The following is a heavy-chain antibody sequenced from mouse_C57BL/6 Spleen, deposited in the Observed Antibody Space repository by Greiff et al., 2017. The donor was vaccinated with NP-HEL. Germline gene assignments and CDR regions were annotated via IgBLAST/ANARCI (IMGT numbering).Heavy chain of an antibody. D-gene: IGHD2-5*01. Sequence: VQLQQPGAELVRPGTSVKLSCKASGYTFTSYWMDWVKQRPGQGLEWIGNIYPSDSETHYNQKFKDKATLTVDKSSSTAYMQLSSLTSEDSAVYYCARSGAYYSNFGFAYWGQGTLVTVSA. J-gene: IGHJ3*01. CDR3: ARSGAYYSNFGFAY. CDR2: IYPSDSET. CDR1: GYTFTSYW. V-gene: IGHV1-61*01.